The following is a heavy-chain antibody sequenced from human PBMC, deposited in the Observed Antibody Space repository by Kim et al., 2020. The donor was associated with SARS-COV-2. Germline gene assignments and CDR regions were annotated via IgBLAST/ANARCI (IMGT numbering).Heavy chain of an antibody. CDR3: ARGHPTQWLVPCWFDP. J-gene: IGHJ5*02. V-gene: IGHV1-8*01. Sequence: ASVKVSCKASGYTFTSYDINWVRQATGQGLEWMGWMNPNSGNTGYAKKFQGRVTMTRNTSIRTAYMELSSLRSEDTAMYYCARGHPTQWLVPCWFDPWGQGTLVTVSS. CDR1: GYTFTSYD. CDR2: MNPNSGNT. D-gene: IGHD6-19*01.